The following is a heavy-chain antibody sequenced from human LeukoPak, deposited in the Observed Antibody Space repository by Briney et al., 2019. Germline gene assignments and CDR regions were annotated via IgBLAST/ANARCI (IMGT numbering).Heavy chain of an antibody. CDR1: GDSVSSNSAA. CDR2: TYRRSKWSN. Sequence: SQTLSLTCAISGDSVSSNSAAWNWIRQSPSRGLEWLGRTYRRSKWSNDYAPSVKSRIIINPDTSKNQFSLQLNSVTPEDTAVYYCARLHCTTGCYVDYWGQGTLVTVSS. CDR3: ARLHCTTGCYVDY. J-gene: IGHJ4*02. D-gene: IGHD2-2*01. V-gene: IGHV6-1*01.